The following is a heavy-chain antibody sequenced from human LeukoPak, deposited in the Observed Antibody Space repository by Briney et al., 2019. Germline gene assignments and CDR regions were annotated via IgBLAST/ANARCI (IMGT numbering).Heavy chain of an antibody. CDR1: GFPFNRFA. CDR2: FSGGGDA. Sequence: GGSLTLSCTASGFPFNRFAMSWVRQAPGQGLAWVSAFSGGGDAHYADSVKGRFTISRDNSKNTLFLHMNNLTADDTALYYCAKEGITGADSWGQGTLVSVSS. V-gene: IGHV3-23*01. CDR3: AKEGITGADS. J-gene: IGHJ4*02.